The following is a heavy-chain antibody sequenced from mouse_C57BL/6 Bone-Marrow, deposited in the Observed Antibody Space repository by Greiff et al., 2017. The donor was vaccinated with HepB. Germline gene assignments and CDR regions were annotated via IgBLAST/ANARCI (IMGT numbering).Heavy chain of an antibody. D-gene: IGHD2-3*01. J-gene: IGHJ3*01. Sequence: VQLQESGPGLVKPSQSLFLTCSITGFPITSGYYWIWIRQSPGKPLEWMGYITHSGETFYNPSLQSPISITRATSKNQFFLQLNSVTTEDTAMYYCAGDIDGHAWFAYWGQGTLGTVSA. V-gene: IGHV12-3*01. CDR2: ITHSGET. CDR1: GFPITSGYY. CDR3: AGDIDGHAWFAY.